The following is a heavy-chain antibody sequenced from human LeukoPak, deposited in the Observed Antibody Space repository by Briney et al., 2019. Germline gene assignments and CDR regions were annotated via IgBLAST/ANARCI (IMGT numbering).Heavy chain of an antibody. D-gene: IGHD6-13*01. CDR2: IYYSGST. CDR3: ARRAAAGVDY. Sequence: SETLSLTCTVSGGSISSYYWSWIRQPPGKGLEWIGYIYYSGSTNYNPSLKSLVTISVDTSKNQFSLKLSSVTAADTAVYYCARRAAAGVDYWGQGTLVTVSS. J-gene: IGHJ4*02. CDR1: GGSISSYY. V-gene: IGHV4-59*08.